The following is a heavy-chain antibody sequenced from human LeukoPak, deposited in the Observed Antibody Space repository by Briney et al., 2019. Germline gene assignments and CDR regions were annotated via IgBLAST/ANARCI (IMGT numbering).Heavy chain of an antibody. V-gene: IGHV4-59*01. CDR1: GGSISSYY. Sequence: SETLSLTCTVSGGSISSYYWSWIRQPPGKGLEWIGYIYYSGSTNYNPSLKSRVTISVDTSKNQFSLKLSSVTAADTAVYYCARDLPAAGTEGEDNYYMDVWGKGTTVTVSS. J-gene: IGHJ6*03. CDR2: IYYSGST. D-gene: IGHD6-13*01. CDR3: ARDLPAAGTEGEDNYYMDV.